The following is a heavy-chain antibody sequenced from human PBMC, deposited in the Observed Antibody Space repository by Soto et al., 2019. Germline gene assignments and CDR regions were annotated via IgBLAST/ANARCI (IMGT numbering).Heavy chain of an antibody. CDR2: ISAYNGNT. D-gene: IGHD2-2*01. J-gene: IGHJ3*01. Sequence: QVQLVQSGAEVKKPGASVKVSCKASGYTFTSYGISWVRQAPGQGLEWMGWISAYNGNTNYAQKLQGKVTMTTDTSPSTAYMELRSLRSDDAAVYYCAGGGKDCSSTSCPPPDGAFDLWGQGTMVTVSS. CDR3: AGGGKDCSSTSCPPPDGAFDL. CDR1: GYTFTSYG. V-gene: IGHV1-18*01.